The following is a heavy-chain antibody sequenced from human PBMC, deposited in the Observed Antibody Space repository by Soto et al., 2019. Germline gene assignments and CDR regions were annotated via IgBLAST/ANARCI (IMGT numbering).Heavy chain of an antibody. CDR2: IIPILGIA. CDR1: GGTFSSYT. V-gene: IGHV1-69*08. J-gene: IGHJ5*02. D-gene: IGHD3-9*01. CDR3: AREGTVLRYFDWSYNWFDP. Sequence: QVQLVQSGAEVKKPGSSVKVSCKASGGTFSSYTISWVRQAPGQGLEWMGRIIPILGIANYAQKFQGRVTITADKSPSTAYMELSSLRSEDTAVYYRAREGTVLRYFDWSYNWFDPWGQGTLVTVSS.